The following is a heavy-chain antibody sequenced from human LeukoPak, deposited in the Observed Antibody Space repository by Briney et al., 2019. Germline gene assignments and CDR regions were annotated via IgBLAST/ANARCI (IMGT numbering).Heavy chain of an antibody. V-gene: IGHV4-39*07. CDR2: IYYNGNT. CDR1: GGSIISSSYY. CDR3: ARVDGSCSGGSCPSGNWFDP. Sequence: SETLSLTCSVSGGSIISSSYYWGWIRQPPGKGLEWMGTIYYNGNTYHNPSLKSRVTISYTSKNQFSLKLNSVTAADTAVYYCARVDGSCSGGSCPSGNWFDPWGQGTLVTVSS. D-gene: IGHD2-15*01. J-gene: IGHJ5*02.